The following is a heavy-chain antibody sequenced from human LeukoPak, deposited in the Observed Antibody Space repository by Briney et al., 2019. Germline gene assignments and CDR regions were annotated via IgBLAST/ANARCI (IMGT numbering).Heavy chain of an antibody. V-gene: IGHV3-13*01. D-gene: IGHD3-16*01. CDR3: ARGGDWYFDL. CDR1: GFTFSDYD. CDR2: IGTAGDT. Sequence: GGSLRLSCAASGFTFSDYDMHWVRQATGKGLEWISAIGTAGDTYYPGSVKGRFTISREKAKNSLYLQMNSLTAGDTAVYYCARGGDWYFDLWGRGTLVTVSS. J-gene: IGHJ2*01.